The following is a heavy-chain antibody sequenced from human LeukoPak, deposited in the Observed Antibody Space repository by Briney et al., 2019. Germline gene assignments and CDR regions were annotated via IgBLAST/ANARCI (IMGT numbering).Heavy chain of an antibody. Sequence: GGSLRLSCSASGFTFSSYWMSWVRQAPGKGLEWMANIKQDGSVQNYVDSVKGRFTISRDNANDSLFLQLNNLRAEDTAVYFCARDGIMTYAFDIWGQGTKVTVSP. D-gene: IGHD1-1*01. CDR2: IKQDGSVQ. J-gene: IGHJ3*02. CDR1: GFTFSSYW. V-gene: IGHV3-7*01. CDR3: ARDGIMTYAFDI.